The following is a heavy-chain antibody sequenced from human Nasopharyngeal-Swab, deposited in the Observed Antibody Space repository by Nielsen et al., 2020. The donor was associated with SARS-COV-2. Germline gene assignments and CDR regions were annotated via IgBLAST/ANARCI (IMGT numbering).Heavy chain of an antibody. V-gene: IGHV2-70*04. D-gene: IGHD6-19*01. CDR2: IDWDDDK. J-gene: IGHJ3*02. Sequence: WIRQPPGKALEWLARIDWDDDKFYSTSLKTRLTISKDTSKNQVVLTMTNMDPVDTATYYCARTSTLTTYSSGWNDAFDIWGQGTMVTRLL. CDR3: ARTSTLTTYSSGWNDAFDI.